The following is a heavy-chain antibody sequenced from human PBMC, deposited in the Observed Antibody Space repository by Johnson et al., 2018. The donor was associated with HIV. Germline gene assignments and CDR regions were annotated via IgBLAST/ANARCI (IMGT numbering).Heavy chain of an antibody. CDR1: GFNFNIYA. V-gene: IGHV3-30-3*01. D-gene: IGHD3-10*01. CDR2: ISYDGSNK. J-gene: IGHJ3*02. Sequence: QVQLVESGGGVVQPGRSLRLSCAASGFNFNIYAMHWVRQAPGKGLEWVSVISYDGSNKYYADSVKGRFTISRDNAKNSLYLQMNSLRAEDTAVYYCAKDLNVGELFFPTHDAFDIWGQGTTVTVSS. CDR3: AKDLNVGELFFPTHDAFDI.